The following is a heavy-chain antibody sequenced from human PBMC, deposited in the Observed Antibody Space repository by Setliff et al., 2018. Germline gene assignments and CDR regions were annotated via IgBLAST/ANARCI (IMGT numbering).Heavy chain of an antibody. CDR3: AKDLGGFDY. Sequence: GGSLRLSCAASGFTFSSYSMNWVRQAPGKGLEWVSYISSSSSTTYYADSVKGWFTISRDNSKNTLYLQMNSLRAEDTAVYYCAKDLGGFDYWGQGTLVTVSS. J-gene: IGHJ4*02. CDR1: GFTFSSYS. CDR2: ISSSSSTT. V-gene: IGHV3-48*01. D-gene: IGHD3-16*01.